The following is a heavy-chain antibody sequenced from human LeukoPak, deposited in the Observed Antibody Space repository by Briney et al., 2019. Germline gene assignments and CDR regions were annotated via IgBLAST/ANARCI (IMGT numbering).Heavy chain of an antibody. J-gene: IGHJ4*02. CDR2: IWYDGSNK. D-gene: IGHD3-22*01. CDR1: GFTFSSYG. CDR3: ARENYYDSSGYQDY. Sequence: GGSLRLSCAASGFTFSSYGMHWVRQAPGKGLEWVAVIWYDGSNKYYADSVKSRFTISRDNSKNTLYLQMNSLRAEDTAVYYCARENYYDSSGYQDYWGQGTLVTVSS. V-gene: IGHV3-33*01.